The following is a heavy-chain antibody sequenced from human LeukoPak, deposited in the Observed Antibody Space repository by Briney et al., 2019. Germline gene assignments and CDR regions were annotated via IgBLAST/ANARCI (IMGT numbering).Heavy chain of an antibody. J-gene: IGHJ4*02. Sequence: GGSLRLSCAASGFTFSDYYMSWIRQAPGKGLEWVSYISSGSSTIYYADSVKGRFTISRDNAKNSLYLQMNSLRDEDTAVYYCASRPRFDTRGYYVDYWGQGSLVTVSS. CDR3: ASRPRFDTRGYYVDY. V-gene: IGHV3-11*04. D-gene: IGHD3-22*01. CDR1: GFTFSDYY. CDR2: ISSGSSTI.